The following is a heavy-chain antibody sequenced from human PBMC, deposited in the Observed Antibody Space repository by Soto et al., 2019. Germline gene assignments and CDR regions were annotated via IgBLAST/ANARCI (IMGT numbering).Heavy chain of an antibody. J-gene: IGHJ4*02. CDR3: EKSAYSSPWNQPFDY. CDR2: ISWNSGII. CDR1: GFTFDDYA. D-gene: IGHD6-13*01. Sequence: SLRLSCAASGFTFDDYAMHWVRQAPGKGLEWVSGISWNSGIIGYADSVKGRFTISRDNAKNSLYLQMNSLRAEGTALYYCEKSAYSSPWNQPFDYWGQGTLVTVYS. V-gene: IGHV3-9*01.